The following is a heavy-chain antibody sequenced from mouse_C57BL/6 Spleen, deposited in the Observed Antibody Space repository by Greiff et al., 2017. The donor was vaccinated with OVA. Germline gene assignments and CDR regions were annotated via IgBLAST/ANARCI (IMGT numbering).Heavy chain of an antibody. J-gene: IGHJ4*01. CDR1: GYTFTDYY. D-gene: IGHD1-1*01. V-gene: IGHV1-26*01. CDR2: INPNNGGT. Sequence: EVQLQQSGPELVKPGASVKISCKASGYTFTDYYMNWVKQSHGKSLEWIGDINPNNGGTSYNQKFKGKATLTVDKSSSTAYMELRSLTSEDSAVYYCARGPFYYYGSSYDYAMDYWGQGTSVTVSS. CDR3: ARGPFYYYGSSYDYAMDY.